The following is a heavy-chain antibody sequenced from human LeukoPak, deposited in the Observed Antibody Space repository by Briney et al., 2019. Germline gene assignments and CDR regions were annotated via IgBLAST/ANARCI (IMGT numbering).Heavy chain of an antibody. Sequence: GGSLRLSCAASGFTFSSYAMSWVRQAPGKGLEWVSAISGSGGSTYYADSVKGRFTISRDNAKNSLYLQMNSLRAEDTAVYYCARDVAPGGIAANLDYWGQGTLVTVSS. CDR3: ARDVAPGGIAANLDY. J-gene: IGHJ4*02. D-gene: IGHD6-25*01. CDR2: ISGSGGST. V-gene: IGHV3-23*01. CDR1: GFTFSSYA.